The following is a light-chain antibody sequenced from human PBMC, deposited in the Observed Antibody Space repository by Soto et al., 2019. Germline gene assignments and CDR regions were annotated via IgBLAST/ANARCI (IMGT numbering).Light chain of an antibody. Sequence: DLQMTQSPSSLSASVGDRVTITCQASQDISNYLNWYQQKPGKAPKLLIYDASNLETGVPSRFSGSGSGTDFTFTISSLQPEDIATYYCQQYDNLLFTFGPGTKVGIK. CDR2: DAS. V-gene: IGKV1-33*01. CDR3: QQYDNLLFT. J-gene: IGKJ3*01. CDR1: QDISNY.